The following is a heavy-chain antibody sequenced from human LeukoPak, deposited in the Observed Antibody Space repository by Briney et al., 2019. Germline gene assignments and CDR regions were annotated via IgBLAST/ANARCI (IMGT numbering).Heavy chain of an antibody. CDR1: GGSFRNYY. J-gene: IGHJ6*03. Sequence: PSETLSLTCAAYGGSFRNYYWSWIRQPPGKGLEWIGEINDSGRINYNPSLMSRVTVSVDTSKNQFSLRLTSVTATDTAVYYCARRWNYGRNYYIDVWGSGATVSVSS. CDR2: INDSGRI. CDR3: ARRWNYGRNYYIDV. V-gene: IGHV4-34*01. D-gene: IGHD1-7*01.